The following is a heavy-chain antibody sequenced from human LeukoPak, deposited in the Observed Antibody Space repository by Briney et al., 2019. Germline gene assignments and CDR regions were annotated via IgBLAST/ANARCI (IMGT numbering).Heavy chain of an antibody. Sequence: PSETLSLTCTVSGGSISNYYWSWIRQPPGRGLEWIGYSYYSGSANYNPSLKSRVTISLDTSKNQFSLNMSSVTAADTAVYYCARDLHSIVVGSWYFDLWGRGTLVTVSS. D-gene: IGHD3-22*01. CDR2: SYYSGSA. CDR3: ARDLHSIVVGSWYFDL. J-gene: IGHJ2*01. V-gene: IGHV4-59*01. CDR1: GGSISNYY.